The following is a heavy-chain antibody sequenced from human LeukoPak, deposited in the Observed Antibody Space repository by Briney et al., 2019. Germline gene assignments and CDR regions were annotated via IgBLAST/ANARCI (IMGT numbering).Heavy chain of an antibody. D-gene: IGHD6-6*01. CDR2: IYSGGST. J-gene: IGHJ6*03. CDR1: GFTFSSNY. V-gene: IGHV3-66*01. CDR3: AKGSIAARYYYYYYMDV. Sequence: GRSLRLSCAASGFTFSSNYMSWVRQAPGKGLEWVSVIYSGGSTYYADSVKGRFTISRDNSKNTLYLQMNSLRAEDTAVYYCAKGSIAARYYYYYYMDVWGKGTTVTVSS.